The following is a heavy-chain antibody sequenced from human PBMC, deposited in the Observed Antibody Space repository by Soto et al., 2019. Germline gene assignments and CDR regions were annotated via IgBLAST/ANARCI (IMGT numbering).Heavy chain of an antibody. V-gene: IGHV3-7*01. CDR2: IKQDGSET. CDR1: GFTFSSYW. J-gene: IGHJ4*02. Sequence: GGSLRLSCGASGFTFSSYWMNWVRQAPGKGLEWVANIKQDGSETSYVDSVKGRFTVSRDNGKNSLYLQMNSLRAEDTAVYYCARIDDSAWYTRDYWGQGTLVTVS. CDR3: ARIDDSAWYTRDY. D-gene: IGHD6-19*01.